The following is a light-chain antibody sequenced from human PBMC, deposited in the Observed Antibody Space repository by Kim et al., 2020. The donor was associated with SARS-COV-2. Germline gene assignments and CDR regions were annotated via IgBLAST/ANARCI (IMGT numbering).Light chain of an antibody. CDR1: KLGDKY. CDR2: QDS. J-gene: IGLJ2*01. CDR3: QAWDSSVV. V-gene: IGLV3-1*01. Sequence: VSVSPGQTASITCSGDKLGDKYACWYQQKPGQSPVLVIYQDSERPSGIPGRFSGSNSGNAATLTISGTQAMDEADYYCQAWDSSVVFGGGTQLTVL.